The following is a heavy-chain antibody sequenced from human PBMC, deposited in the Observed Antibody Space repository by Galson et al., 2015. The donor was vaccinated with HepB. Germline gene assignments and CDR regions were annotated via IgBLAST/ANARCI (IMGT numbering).Heavy chain of an antibody. CDR2: INGVGGNT. V-gene: IGHV3-23*01. CDR3: TKDGRLHLFEH. CDR1: GFTFGSNA. J-gene: IGHJ4*02. Sequence: SLRLSCAASGFTFGSNAMTWVRQAPGKGLEWVSTINGVGGNTYYAGSVKGRFTISRDDSKNTLYLQMNSLRAEDTAVYYCTKDGRLHLFEHWGQGTLVTVSS.